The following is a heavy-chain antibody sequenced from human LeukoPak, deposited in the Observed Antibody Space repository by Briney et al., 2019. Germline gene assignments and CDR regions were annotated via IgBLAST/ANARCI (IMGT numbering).Heavy chain of an antibody. J-gene: IGHJ4*02. D-gene: IGHD1-26*01. CDR1: GYTFSDYY. Sequence: GASVKVSCKTSGYTFSDYYIHWIRQAPGQGLEWVGWINPNSGDTDYAQKFQGRVTVTRDTSISTAYKELGRLRSDDTAVYYCAREARSGSYYREGRSLAYWGQGTLVTVSS. CDR3: AREARSGSYYREGRSLAY. CDR2: INPNSGDT. V-gene: IGHV1-2*02.